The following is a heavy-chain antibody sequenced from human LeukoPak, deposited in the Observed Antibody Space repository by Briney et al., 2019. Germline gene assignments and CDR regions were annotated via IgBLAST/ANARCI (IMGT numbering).Heavy chain of an antibody. CDR1: GFTFSNYA. J-gene: IGHJ6*03. Sequence: GGSLRLSCAASGFTFSNYAMNWVRQAPGQGLEWVSGINPSAGSTYYADSVKGRFTISRDNAKNTLYLQMNSLRAEDTAVYYCARDRAEYSRNYYYYYMDVWGKGTTVTVSS. V-gene: IGHV3-23*01. CDR3: ARDRAEYSRNYYYYYMDV. CDR2: INPSAGST. D-gene: IGHD6-6*01.